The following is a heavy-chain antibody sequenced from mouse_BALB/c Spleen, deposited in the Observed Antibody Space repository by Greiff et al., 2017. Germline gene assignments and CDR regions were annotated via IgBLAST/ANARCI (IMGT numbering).Heavy chain of an antibody. J-gene: IGHJ4*01. CDR1: GFSLTSYG. D-gene: IGHD2-1*01. Sequence: VKVVESGPGLVAPSQSLSITCTVSGFSLTSYGVSWVRQPPGKGLEWLGVIWSGGSTDYNAAFISRLSISKDNSKSQVFFKMNSLQANDTAIYYCASYGNYYAMDYWGQGTSVTVSS. CDR2: IWSGGST. V-gene: IGHV2-2*02. CDR3: ASYGNYYAMDY.